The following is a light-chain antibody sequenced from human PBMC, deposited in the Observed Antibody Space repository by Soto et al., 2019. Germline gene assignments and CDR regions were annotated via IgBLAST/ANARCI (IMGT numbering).Light chain of an antibody. J-gene: IGLJ1*01. CDR1: SSNIGTHT. V-gene: IGLV1-44*01. CDR2: SHN. Sequence: QSVLIQPPSASGTPGQTATISCSGSSSNIGTHTVTWYQQVPGTAPKLLIFSHNQRPSGVPDRFSGSQSGTSASLAISGLQSDDEADYYCAAWDDSLNGRVFGTGTKLTVL. CDR3: AAWDDSLNGRV.